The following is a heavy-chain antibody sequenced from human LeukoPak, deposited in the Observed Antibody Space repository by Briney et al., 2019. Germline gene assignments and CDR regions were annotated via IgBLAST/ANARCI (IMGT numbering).Heavy chain of an antibody. CDR2: ISGSGGST. CDR1: GFTFSSYA. Sequence: PGGSLRLSCAASGFTFSSYAMSWVRQAPGKGLEWVSAISGSGGSTYYADSVKGRFTISRDNSKNTLYLQMNSPRAEDTAVYYCAKDHGYSSGWYVGDYWGQGTLVPVSS. D-gene: IGHD6-13*01. CDR3: AKDHGYSSGWYVGDY. J-gene: IGHJ4*02. V-gene: IGHV3-23*01.